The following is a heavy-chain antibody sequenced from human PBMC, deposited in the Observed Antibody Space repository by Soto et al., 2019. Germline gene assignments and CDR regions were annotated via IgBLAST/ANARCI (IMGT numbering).Heavy chain of an antibody. V-gene: IGHV3-23*01. Sequence: GGSLRLSCAASGFTFSSYAMSWVRQAPGKGLEWVSAISGSGGSTYYADSVKGRFTISRDNSKNTLYLQMNSLRAEDTAVYYCAKDLRYNWTPSYSRAGFDPWGQGTLVTVSS. J-gene: IGHJ5*02. CDR2: ISGSGGST. CDR3: AKDLRYNWTPSYSRAGFDP. CDR1: GFTFSSYA. D-gene: IGHD1-20*01.